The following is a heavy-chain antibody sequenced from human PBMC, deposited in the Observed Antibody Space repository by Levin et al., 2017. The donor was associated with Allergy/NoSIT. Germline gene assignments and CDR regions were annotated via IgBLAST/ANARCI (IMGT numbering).Heavy chain of an antibody. V-gene: IGHV3-9*01. CDR2: ISWNSGHI. D-gene: IGHD3-3*01. CDR1: GFAFDSYA. J-gene: IGHJ6*02. CDR3: ARRRIQFWSAPEGLDV. Sequence: SLKISCEAAGFAFDSYAMHWVRQAPGKGLEWIAGISWNSGHIGYVDSVKGRFTILRENAKNSLYLQMSNLRLEDTAMYYCARRRIQFWSAPEGLDVWGQGTTVSVSS.